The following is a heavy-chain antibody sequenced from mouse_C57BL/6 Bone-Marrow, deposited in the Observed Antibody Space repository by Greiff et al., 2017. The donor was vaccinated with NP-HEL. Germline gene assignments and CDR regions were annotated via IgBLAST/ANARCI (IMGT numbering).Heavy chain of an antibody. CDR2: YPGSGNTY. Sequence: VQLQQSGPELVKPGASVKMSCKASGYTFTDYYMHWVKQKPGKGLEWIGEIYPGSGNTYYNEKFKGKATLTADTSSSTAYMQLSSLTSEDSEVYFCARECFFFDCWGRGTTLTVSS. CDR1: YTFTDYYM. CDR3: RECFFFDC. V-gene: IGHV1-83*01. J-gene: IGHJ2*01.